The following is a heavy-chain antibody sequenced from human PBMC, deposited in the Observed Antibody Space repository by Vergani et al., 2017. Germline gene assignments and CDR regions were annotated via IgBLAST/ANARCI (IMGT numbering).Heavy chain of an antibody. CDR2: ISGSGGST. D-gene: IGHD2-2*01. Sequence: EVQLVESGGGLVQPGGSLRLSCAASGFTFSSYDMHWVRQAPGKGLEWVSAISGSGGSTYYADSVKGRFTISRDNSKNTLYLQMNSLRAEDTAGYYGAKDSRRTPRDCFDPWGQGTLVTVSS. J-gene: IGHJ5*02. CDR3: AKDSRRTPRDCFDP. CDR1: GFTFSSYD. V-gene: IGHV3-23*04.